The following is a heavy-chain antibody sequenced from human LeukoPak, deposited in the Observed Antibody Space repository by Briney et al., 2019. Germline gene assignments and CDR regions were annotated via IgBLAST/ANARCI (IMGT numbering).Heavy chain of an antibody. J-gene: IGHJ5*02. D-gene: IGHD4-23*01. CDR3: ARRAYGGNLLGWFDP. Sequence: GESLKISCQGSGHSFTSYWIGWVRQMPGKGLEWMGIIYPGDSDTRYSPSFQGQVTISADKSISTAYLQWSSLKASDTAMYYCARRAYGGNLLGWFDPWGQGTLVTVSS. CDR1: GHSFTSYW. V-gene: IGHV5-51*01. CDR2: IYPGDSDT.